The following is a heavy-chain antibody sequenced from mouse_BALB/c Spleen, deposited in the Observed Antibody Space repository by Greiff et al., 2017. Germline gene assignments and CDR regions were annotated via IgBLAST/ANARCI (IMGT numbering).Heavy chain of an antibody. CDR3: ARDYGYFLDY. Sequence: EVKLMESGGGLVKPGGSLKLSCAASGFTFSSYAMSWVRQSPEKRLEWVAEISSGGSYTYYPDTVTGRFTISRDNAKNTLYLEMSSLRSEDTAMYYCARDYGYFLDYWGQGTSVTVSS. V-gene: IGHV5-9-4*01. CDR2: ISSGGSYT. J-gene: IGHJ4*01. D-gene: IGHD1-2*01. CDR1: GFTFSSYA.